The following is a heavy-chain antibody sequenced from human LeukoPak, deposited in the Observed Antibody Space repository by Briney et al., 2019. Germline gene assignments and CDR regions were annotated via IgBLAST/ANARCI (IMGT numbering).Heavy chain of an antibody. CDR2: FDPEDGET. D-gene: IGHD1-26*01. CDR3: ATTPRQWEPRAFDI. CDR1: GYTLTELS. V-gene: IGHV1-24*01. J-gene: IGHJ3*02. Sequence: ASVKVSCKVSGYTLTELSMHWVRQAPGKGLEWMGGFDPEDGETIYAQKFQGRVTMTEDTSTDTAYMELSSLRSEDTAVYYCATTPRQWEPRAFDIWGQGTMVTVSS.